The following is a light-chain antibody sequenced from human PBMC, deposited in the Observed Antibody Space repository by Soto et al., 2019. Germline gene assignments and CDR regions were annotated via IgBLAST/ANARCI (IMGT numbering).Light chain of an antibody. J-gene: IGLJ1*01. CDR2: GNS. V-gene: IGLV1-40*01. CDR3: QSYDSSLSLYV. CDR1: SSNIGAGYE. Sequence: QSVLTQPPSVSWAPGQRVTISCTGSSSNIGAGYEVHWYQQLPGAAPKLLIYGNSNRPSGVPDRFSGSKSGTSAFLAITGLQAEDEADYYCQSYDSSLSLYVFGAGTKVTVL.